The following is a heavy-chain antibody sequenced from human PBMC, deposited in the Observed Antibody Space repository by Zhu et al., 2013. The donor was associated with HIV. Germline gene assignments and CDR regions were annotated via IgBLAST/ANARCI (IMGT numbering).Heavy chain of an antibody. D-gene: IGHD1-26*01. J-gene: IGHJ6*02. CDR2: ISTYNDNT. CDR3: TRGLSGATRGMDV. V-gene: IGHV1-18*01. Sequence: QVQLVQSGGEVKKPGASVKVSCKASGYAFTLYGITWVRQAPGQGLEWMGWISTYNDNTNYAQNLQDRVTMTSDTSTNTAYMELRRLRSDDTAVYYCTRGLSGATRGMDVWGQG. CDR1: GYAFTLYG.